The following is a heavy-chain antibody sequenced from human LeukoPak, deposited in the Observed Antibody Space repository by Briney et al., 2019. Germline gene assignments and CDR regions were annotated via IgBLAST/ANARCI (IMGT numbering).Heavy chain of an antibody. V-gene: IGHV1-69*05. CDR3: ARGVSVRGVMGD. D-gene: IGHD3-10*01. CDR2: IIPIFGTA. Sequence: SVKVSCKASGGTCSSYAISWVRQAPGQGLEWMGGIIPIFGTANYAQKFQGRVTITTDESTSTAYMELSSLRSEDTAVYYCARGVSVRGVMGDWGQGTLVTVSS. J-gene: IGHJ4*02. CDR1: GGTCSSYA.